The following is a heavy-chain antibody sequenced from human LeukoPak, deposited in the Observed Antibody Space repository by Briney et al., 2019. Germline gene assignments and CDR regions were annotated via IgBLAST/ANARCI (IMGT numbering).Heavy chain of an antibody. CDR3: ARHYYDSNGYYYQDY. V-gene: IGHV5-51*01. D-gene: IGHD3-22*01. CDR1: GYSFASYW. CDR2: IYPRDSDT. J-gene: IGHJ4*02. Sequence: GESLKISCKGSGYSFASYWIGWVRQMPGKGLEWMGIIYPRDSDTTYSPSFQGQVTISADKSISTAYLQWSSLRASDTAMYYCARHYYDSNGYYYQDYWGQGTLVTVSS.